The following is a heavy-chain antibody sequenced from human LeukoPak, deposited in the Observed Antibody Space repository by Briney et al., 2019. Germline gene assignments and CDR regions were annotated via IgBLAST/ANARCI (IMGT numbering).Heavy chain of an antibody. CDR1: GGSFSGYY. CDR2: INHSGST. CDR3: AREDIVVGKEYFDY. V-gene: IGHV4-34*01. Sequence: PSETLSLTCAVYGGSFSGYYWSWIRQPPGKGLEWIGEINHSGSTNYNPSLKSRVTISVDTSKNQFSLKLSSVTAADTAVYYCAREDIVVGKEYFDYWGQGTLVTVSS. J-gene: IGHJ4*02. D-gene: IGHD2-15*01.